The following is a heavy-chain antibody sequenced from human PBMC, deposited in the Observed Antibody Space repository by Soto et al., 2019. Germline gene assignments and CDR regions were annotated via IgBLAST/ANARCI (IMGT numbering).Heavy chain of an antibody. CDR3: ARAWGYYFDF. J-gene: IGHJ4*02. D-gene: IGHD3-16*01. V-gene: IGHV3-64D*06. Sequence: GGSLRLSCSASGFTFSTYTMHWVRQAPGKGLQYVSTISSNGGSTYYADSVKGRFTISRDNSKNTLYLQMSSLRTEDTAVYYCARAWGYYFDFWGQGTLVTVSS. CDR1: GFTFSTYT. CDR2: ISSNGGST.